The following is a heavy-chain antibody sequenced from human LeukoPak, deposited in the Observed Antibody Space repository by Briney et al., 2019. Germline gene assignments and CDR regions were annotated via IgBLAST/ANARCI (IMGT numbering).Heavy chain of an antibody. Sequence: SVKVSCKASGGTFSSYAISWVRQAPGQGLEWMGGIIPIFGTANYAQKFQGRVTITADESTSTAYMELSSLRSEDTAVYYCARLYCSSTSCYDGSYYYYGMDVWGQGTTVTVSS. CDR1: GGTFSSYA. V-gene: IGHV1-69*13. J-gene: IGHJ6*02. D-gene: IGHD2-2*01. CDR2: IIPIFGTA. CDR3: ARLYCSSTSCYDGSYYYYGMDV.